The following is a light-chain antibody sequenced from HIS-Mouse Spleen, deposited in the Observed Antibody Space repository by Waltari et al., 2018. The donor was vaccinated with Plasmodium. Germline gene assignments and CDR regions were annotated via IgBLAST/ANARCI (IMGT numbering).Light chain of an antibody. J-gene: IGLJ3*02. Sequence: SYELTQPPSVSVSPGQTARIPCSGAALPKKYAYWYQQKSGQAPVLVIYEDSKRLSGIPERFSGSSSGTMATLTISGAQVEDEADYYCYSTDSSGNHRVFGGGTKLTVL. CDR3: YSTDSSGNHRV. CDR1: ALPKKY. CDR2: EDS. V-gene: IGLV3-10*01.